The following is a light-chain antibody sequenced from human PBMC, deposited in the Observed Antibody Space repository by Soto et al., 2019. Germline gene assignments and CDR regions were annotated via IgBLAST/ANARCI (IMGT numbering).Light chain of an antibody. CDR1: SGNTHYA. CDR2: LNSDASQ. V-gene: IGLV4-69*02. J-gene: IGLJ7*01. Sequence: LVLPQPPSASASLGASVKLTCTLSSGNTHYAIGWLQQRPDKGTRFLMKLNSDASQIQGDGVPDRFSGSSSGAERHLTIAIHQSEDEAGYYCQTLGTGLSIVGGGTQLTVL. CDR3: QTLGTGLSI.